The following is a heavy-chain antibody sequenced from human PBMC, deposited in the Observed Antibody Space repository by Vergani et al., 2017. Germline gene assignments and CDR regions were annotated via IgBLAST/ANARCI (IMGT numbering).Heavy chain of an antibody. Sequence: QVQLVESGGGVVQPGRSLRLSCAASGFTFSSYGMHWVRQAPGKGLEWVAVISYDGSNKYYADSVKGRFTISRDNSKNTLYLQMNSLRAEDTAGYYCAKDIQEVVPAAPDYWGQRTLVTVSS. D-gene: IGHD2-2*01. CDR3: AKDIQEVVPAAPDY. V-gene: IGHV3-30*18. CDR1: GFTFSSYG. J-gene: IGHJ4*02. CDR2: ISYDGSNK.